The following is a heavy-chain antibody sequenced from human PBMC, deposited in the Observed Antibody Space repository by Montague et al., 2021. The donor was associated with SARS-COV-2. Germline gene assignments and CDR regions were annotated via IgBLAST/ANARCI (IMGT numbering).Heavy chain of an antibody. J-gene: IGHJ3*02. Sequence: SETLSLTCTVSGGSISSYYWSWIRQPPGKGLEWIGYVYYSGSTNYNPSLKSRVTISVDTSKNQFSLKLSSVTAADTAVYYCARGSGWMGNAFDIWGRGTMVTVSS. CDR3: ARGSGWMGNAFDI. CDR1: GGSISSYY. V-gene: IGHV4-59*01. CDR2: VYYSGST. D-gene: IGHD6-19*01.